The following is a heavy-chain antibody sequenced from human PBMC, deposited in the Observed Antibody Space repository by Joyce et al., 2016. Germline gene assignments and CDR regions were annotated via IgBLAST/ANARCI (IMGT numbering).Heavy chain of an antibody. CDR1: GYSFTDHY. CDR2: INPDSGGK. J-gene: IGHJ3*02. V-gene: IGHV1-2*06. D-gene: IGHD2-2*01. Sequence: QVQLVQSGAEVKKPGASVKVSCKASGYSFTDHYVHWVRQAPGQGVQWMGRINPDSGGKSYAQKFQGRVTLTRDASIATAYMELSSLRSDDTAVYFCARGPMPPYAFDIWGQGTMVTVSS. CDR3: ARGPMPPYAFDI.